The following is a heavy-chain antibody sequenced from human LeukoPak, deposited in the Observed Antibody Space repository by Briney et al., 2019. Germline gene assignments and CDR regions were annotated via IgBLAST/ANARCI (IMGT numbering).Heavy chain of an antibody. Sequence: PGGSLRLSCAASGFTFGNYAMSWVRQAPGKGLQWVSTIASYGGTTYYADSVKGRLTISRDNFKNAVYLQMNSLRAEDTAVYYCAKDPEYYDFWSGYYIGYFDYWGQGTLVTVSS. CDR1: GFTFGNYA. D-gene: IGHD3-3*01. CDR3: AKDPEYYDFWSGYYIGYFDY. CDR2: IASYGGTT. J-gene: IGHJ4*02. V-gene: IGHV3-23*01.